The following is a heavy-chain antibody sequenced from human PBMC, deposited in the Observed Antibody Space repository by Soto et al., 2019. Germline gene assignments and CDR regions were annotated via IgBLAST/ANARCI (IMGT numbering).Heavy chain of an antibody. CDR3: ARKFAVGYYGSGSDSAFDI. D-gene: IGHD3-10*01. V-gene: IGHV1-46*01. J-gene: IGHJ3*02. CDR2: INPSGGST. Sequence: QVQLVQSRAEVKKPGASVKVSCKASGYTFTSYYMHWVRQAPGQGLEWMGIINPSGGSTSYAQKFQGRVTMTRDTSTSTVYMELSSLRSEDTAVYYCARKFAVGYYGSGSDSAFDILGQGTMVTVSS. CDR1: GYTFTSYY.